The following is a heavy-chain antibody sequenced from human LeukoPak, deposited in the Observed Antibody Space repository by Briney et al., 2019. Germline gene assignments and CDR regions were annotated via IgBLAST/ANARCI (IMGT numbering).Heavy chain of an antibody. CDR3: TRDHITSWQIDF. V-gene: IGHV3-23*01. CDR2: ISGSGGST. D-gene: IGHD2-2*01. Sequence: TGGSLRLSGAASGFTFSSYAMSWVRQAPGKGLAWVSAISGSGGSTYYADSVKGRFTISRDNSKNTLYLQMNSLRVEDTAVYYCTRDHITSWQIDFWGQGTMVTVSS. J-gene: IGHJ4*02. CDR1: GFTFSSYA.